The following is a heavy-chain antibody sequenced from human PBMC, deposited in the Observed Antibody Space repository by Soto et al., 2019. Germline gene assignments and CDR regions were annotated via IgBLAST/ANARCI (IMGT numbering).Heavy chain of an antibody. CDR1: GFTFSSYG. D-gene: IGHD3-10*01. CDR2: ISYDGSNK. CDR3: AKVRDTMVRGVISYYYMDV. J-gene: IGHJ6*03. Sequence: RVLRLSCAASGFTFSSYGMHWVRQAPGKGLEWVAVISYDGSNKYYADSVKGRFTISRDNSKNTLYLQMNSLRAEDTAVYYCAKVRDTMVRGVISYYYMDVWGKGTTVTVSS. V-gene: IGHV3-30*18.